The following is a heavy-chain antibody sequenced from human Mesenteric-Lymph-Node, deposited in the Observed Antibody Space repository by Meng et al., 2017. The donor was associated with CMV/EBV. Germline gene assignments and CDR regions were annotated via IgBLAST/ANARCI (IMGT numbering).Heavy chain of an antibody. CDR1: GGSISSYY. CDR2: IYYSGST. Sequence: CTVSGGSISSYYWSWIRQPPGKGLEWIGYIYYSGSTNYNPSLKSRVTISVDTSKNQFSLKLSSVTAADTAVYYCARGGSIPIIYFDLWGRSTLVTVSS. V-gene: IGHV4-59*01. J-gene: IGHJ2*01. D-gene: IGHD1-26*01. CDR3: ARGGSIPIIYFDL.